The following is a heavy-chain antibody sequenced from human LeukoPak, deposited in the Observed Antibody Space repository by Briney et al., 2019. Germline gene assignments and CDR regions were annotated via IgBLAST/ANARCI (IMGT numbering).Heavy chain of an antibody. D-gene: IGHD1-26*01. Sequence: GASVKVSCKASGHTFTSYYMHWVRQAPGQGLEWMGIINPSGGSTSYAQKFQGRVTMTRDTSTSTVYMELSSLRSEGTAVYYCARGRELASPMDVRNWFDPWGQGTLVTVSS. CDR3: ARGRELASPMDVRNWFDP. J-gene: IGHJ5*02. CDR2: INPSGGST. CDR1: GHTFTSYY. V-gene: IGHV1-46*01.